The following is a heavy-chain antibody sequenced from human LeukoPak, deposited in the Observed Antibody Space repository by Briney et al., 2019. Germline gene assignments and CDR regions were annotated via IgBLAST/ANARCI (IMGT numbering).Heavy chain of an antibody. V-gene: IGHV4-39*07. CDR2: ISQSART. CDR1: GGSISSGGYY. CDR3: AGVRLGNTGLSEYFEY. Sequence: SETLSLTCTVSGGSISSGGYYWSWIRQPPGKGLEWIGEISQSARTNYNPSLKSRVTLSIDKSRNRFSLTMISVTAADTAVYYCAGVRLGNTGLSEYFEYWGQGTLVTVSS. D-gene: IGHD3-16*01. J-gene: IGHJ1*01.